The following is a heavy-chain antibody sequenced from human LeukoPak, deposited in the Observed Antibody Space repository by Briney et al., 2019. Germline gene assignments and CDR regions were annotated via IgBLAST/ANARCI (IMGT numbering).Heavy chain of an antibody. Sequence: PGGSLRLSCAASGFSFRSYGVHWVRQAPGKGLEWVAFIRYDGIIKYYADYVKGRFTISRDNSKNTLYLQMNSLRVEDTAVYYCGKGGSSSWDYFDYWGQGTLVTVSS. CDR3: GKGGSSSWDYFDY. CDR1: GFSFRSYG. D-gene: IGHD6-13*01. V-gene: IGHV3-30*02. J-gene: IGHJ4*02. CDR2: IRYDGIIK.